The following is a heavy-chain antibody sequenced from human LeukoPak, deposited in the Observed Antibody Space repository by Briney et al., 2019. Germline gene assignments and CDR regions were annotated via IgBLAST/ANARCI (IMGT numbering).Heavy chain of an antibody. V-gene: IGHV3-23*01. Sequence: GGPLRLSCAASGFTFTTYAMSWVRQAPGKGLECVSIISVSGGSTYYADSVKGRFTISRDNSKNTLYLQMNSLRAEDTAVYYCAKDLFRGIVGAYYWGQGTLVTVSS. CDR2: ISVSGGST. CDR1: GFTFTTYA. D-gene: IGHD1-26*01. J-gene: IGHJ4*02. CDR3: AKDLFRGIVGAYY.